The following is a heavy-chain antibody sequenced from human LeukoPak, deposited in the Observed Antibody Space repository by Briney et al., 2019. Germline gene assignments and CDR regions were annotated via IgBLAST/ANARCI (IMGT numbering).Heavy chain of an antibody. CDR2: IIPIFGTA. J-gene: IGHJ4*02. Sequence: SVKVSCRASGYTFTSYGITWVRQAPGQGLEWMGGIIPIFGTANYAQKFQGRVTITTDESTSTAYMELSSLRSEDTAVYYCGKVPPPYSSGWYYFDYWGQGTLVTVSS. CDR1: GYTFTSYG. D-gene: IGHD6-19*01. CDR3: GKVPPPYSSGWYYFDY. V-gene: IGHV1-69*05.